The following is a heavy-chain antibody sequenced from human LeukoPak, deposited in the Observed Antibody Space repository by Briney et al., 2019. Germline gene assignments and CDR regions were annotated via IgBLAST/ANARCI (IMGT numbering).Heavy chain of an antibody. CDR1: GGTFSSYA. CDR3: ARANLPYYIAVAGKFDY. J-gene: IGHJ4*02. V-gene: IGHV1-69*01. Sequence: SVRVSCKASGGTFSSYAISWVRQAPGQGLEWMGGIIPIFGTANYAQKFQGRVTITADESTSTAYMELSSLRSEDTAVYYCARANLPYYIAVAGKFDYWGQGTLVTVSS. D-gene: IGHD6-19*01. CDR2: IIPIFGTA.